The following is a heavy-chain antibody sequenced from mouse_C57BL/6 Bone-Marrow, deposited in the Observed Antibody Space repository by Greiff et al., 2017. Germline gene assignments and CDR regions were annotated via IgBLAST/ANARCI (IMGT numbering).Heavy chain of an antibody. J-gene: IGHJ1*03. Sequence: QVQLQQSGSELRSPGSSVKLSCKDFDSEVFPIAYMSCVRQKPGHGFEWIGGILPSIGRTIYGEKFEDKATLDADTLSNTAYLELNSLTSEDSAIYSWARDYYGSSPYWYFDVWGTGTTVTVSS. CDR3: ARDYYGSSPYWYFDV. CDR1: DSEVFPIAY. D-gene: IGHD1-1*01. V-gene: IGHV15-2*01. CDR2: ILPSIGRT.